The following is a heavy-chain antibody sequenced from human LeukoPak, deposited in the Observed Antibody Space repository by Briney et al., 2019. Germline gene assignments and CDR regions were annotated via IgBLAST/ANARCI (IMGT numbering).Heavy chain of an antibody. CDR3: ARDMNPTHYFDY. D-gene: IGHD3-16*01. Sequence: SETLSLTCNVSGYSISSGYYWAWIRQAPGKGLEWIGSIYHSGYTHYNPSLKGRVTISVDTSKNDFSLKLSSAAAADTAIHYCARDMNPTHYFDYWGQGTLVTVSS. CDR1: GYSISSGYY. V-gene: IGHV4-38-2*02. CDR2: IYHSGYT. J-gene: IGHJ4*02.